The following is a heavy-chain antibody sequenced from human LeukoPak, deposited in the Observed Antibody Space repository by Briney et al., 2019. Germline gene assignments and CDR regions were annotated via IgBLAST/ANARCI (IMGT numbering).Heavy chain of an antibody. Sequence: ASVKVSCKASGYTFTSYGISWVRQAPGQGLEWMGWISACNGNTNYAQKLQGRVTMTTDTSTSTAYMELRSLRSDDTAVYYCARDENKYSSGWYVDYWGQGTLVTVSS. CDR3: ARDENKYSSGWYVDY. CDR1: GYTFTSYG. J-gene: IGHJ4*02. CDR2: ISACNGNT. V-gene: IGHV1-18*01. D-gene: IGHD6-19*01.